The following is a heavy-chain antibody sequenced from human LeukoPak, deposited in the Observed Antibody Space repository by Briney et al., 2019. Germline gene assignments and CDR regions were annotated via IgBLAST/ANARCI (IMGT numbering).Heavy chain of an antibody. Sequence: SQTLSLTCAVSGGSISSGGYSWSWIRQPPGKGLEWIGYIYYSGSTNYNPSLKSRVTISVDTSKNQFSLKLSSVTAADTAVYYCARVAVLSPYYFDYWGQGTLVTVSS. CDR3: ARVAVLSPYYFDY. CDR1: GGSISSGGYS. CDR2: IYYSGST. V-gene: IGHV4-61*08. J-gene: IGHJ4*02. D-gene: IGHD2-15*01.